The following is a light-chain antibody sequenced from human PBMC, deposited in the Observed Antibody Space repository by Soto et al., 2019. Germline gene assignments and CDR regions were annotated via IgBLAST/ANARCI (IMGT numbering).Light chain of an antibody. Sequence: DIVMTQSPDSLAVSLGERATINCKSSQSIFQSSRNKNFLAWYQQKPGQPPKLLIYWASTRESGVPDRFSGSGSETDFTLTISSLQAEDVAVYYCQQYRYVPITFGPGTNVEIK. J-gene: IGKJ3*01. V-gene: IGKV4-1*01. CDR1: QSIFQSSRNKNF. CDR3: QQYRYVPIT. CDR2: WAS.